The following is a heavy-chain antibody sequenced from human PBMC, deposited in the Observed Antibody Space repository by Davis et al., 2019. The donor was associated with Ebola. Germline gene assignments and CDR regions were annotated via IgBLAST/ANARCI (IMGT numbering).Heavy chain of an antibody. Sequence: MPSETLSLTCTVSGGSISSYYWSWIRQPPGKGLEWIGYIYYSGSTNYNPSLKSRVTISVDTSKNQFSLKLSSVTAADTAVYYCARDDSSSWYGGIFDYWGQGTTVTVSS. CDR3: ARDDSSSWYGGIFDY. CDR1: GGSISSYY. D-gene: IGHD6-13*01. J-gene: IGHJ4*03. CDR2: IYYSGST. V-gene: IGHV4-59*12.